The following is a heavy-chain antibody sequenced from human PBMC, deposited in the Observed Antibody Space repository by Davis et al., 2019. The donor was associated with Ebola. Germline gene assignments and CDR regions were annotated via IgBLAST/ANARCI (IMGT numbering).Heavy chain of an antibody. J-gene: IGHJ4*02. CDR3: ARVGRDGYNYPYFDY. Sequence: AASVKVSCKASGGTFSSYAISWVRQAPGQGLEWMGRIIPILGIANYAQKFQGRVTITADKSTSTAYMELSSLRSEDTAVYYCARVGRDGYNYPYFDYWGQGTLVTVSS. D-gene: IGHD5-24*01. CDR2: IIPILGIA. CDR1: GGTFSSYA. V-gene: IGHV1-69*04.